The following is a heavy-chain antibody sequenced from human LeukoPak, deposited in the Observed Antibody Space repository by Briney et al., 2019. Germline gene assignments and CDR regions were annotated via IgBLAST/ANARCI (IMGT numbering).Heavy chain of an antibody. CDR1: GFTFRSYS. CDR3: ARAPDIVVVFFDP. V-gene: IGHV3-21*04. D-gene: IGHD2-2*01. J-gene: IGHJ5*02. CDR2: IDPSSTYI. Sequence: GGSLRLSCAASGFTFRSYSMNWVRQAPGKGLEWVSAIDPSSTYIYYADSVKGRFTISRDNAENLPYLQMNSLRVEDTAVYYCARAPDIVVVFFDPWGQGTLVTVSS.